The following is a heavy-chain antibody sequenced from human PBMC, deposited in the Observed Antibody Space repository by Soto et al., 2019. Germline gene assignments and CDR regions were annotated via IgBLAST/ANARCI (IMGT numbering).Heavy chain of an antibody. CDR1: GGTFSSYA. D-gene: IGHD6-19*01. CDR3: ARAQRGIAVAGTLDY. J-gene: IGHJ4*02. Sequence: GASVKASSKASGGTFSSYAISWVRQAPGQGLEWMGVIIPIFGTANYAQKFQGRVTITADESTSTAYMELSSLISEDTAVYYCARAQRGIAVAGTLDYWGQGPLVTVSS. V-gene: IGHV1-69*13. CDR2: IIPIFGTA.